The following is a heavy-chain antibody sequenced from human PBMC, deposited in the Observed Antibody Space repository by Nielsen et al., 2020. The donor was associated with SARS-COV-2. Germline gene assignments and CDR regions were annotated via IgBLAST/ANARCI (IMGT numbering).Heavy chain of an antibody. CDR2: ISYDGSNK. J-gene: IGHJ6*03. Sequence: GESLKISCAASGFTFSSYAMHWVRQAPGKGLEWVAVISYDGSNKYYADSVKGRFTISRDNSKNTLYLQMNSLRAEDTAVYYCARDQPYDILTGHPYMDVWGKGTTVTVSS. CDR3: ARDQPYDILTGHPYMDV. CDR1: GFTFSSYA. D-gene: IGHD3-9*01. V-gene: IGHV3-30-3*01.